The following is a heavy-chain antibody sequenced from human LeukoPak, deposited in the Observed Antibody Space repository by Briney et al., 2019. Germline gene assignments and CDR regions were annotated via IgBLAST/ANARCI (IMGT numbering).Heavy chain of an antibody. Sequence: SETLSLTCAVYGGSFSGYYWSWIRQPPGKGLEWIGSIYYSGSTYYNPSLKSRVTISVDTSKNQFSLKLSSVTAADTAMYYCASQEAAGYFGYWGQGTLVIVSS. J-gene: IGHJ4*02. V-gene: IGHV4-34*01. CDR1: GGSFSGYY. D-gene: IGHD6-13*01. CDR2: IYYSGST. CDR3: ASQEAAGYFGY.